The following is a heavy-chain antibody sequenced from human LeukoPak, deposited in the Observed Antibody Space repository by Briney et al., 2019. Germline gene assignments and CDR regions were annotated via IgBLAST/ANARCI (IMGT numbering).Heavy chain of an antibody. D-gene: IGHD3-10*01. CDR2: ISYDGSNK. CDR1: GFTFSSYG. Sequence: GRSLRLSCAASGFTFSSYGMHWVRQAPGKGLEWVAVISYDGSNKYYADSVKGRFTISRDNSKNTLYLQMNSLRAEDTAVYYCAKMLPLWFGDQTYYYYYGMDVWGQGTTVTVSS. J-gene: IGHJ6*02. V-gene: IGHV3-30*18. CDR3: AKMLPLWFGDQTYYYYYGMDV.